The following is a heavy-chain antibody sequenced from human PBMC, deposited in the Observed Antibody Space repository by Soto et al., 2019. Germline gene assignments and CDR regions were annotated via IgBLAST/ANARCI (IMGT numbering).Heavy chain of an antibody. CDR1: AHSFTSYW. Sequence: PGETLKISCKGSAHSFTSYWGGWVRQMPGKGLEWMGIIYPGDSDTRYSPSFQGQVTISADKSISTAYLQWSSLKASDTAMYYCASGYDDYYYGMDVWGQGTTVTVSS. CDR2: IYPGDSDT. D-gene: IGHD5-12*01. V-gene: IGHV5-51*01. CDR3: ASGYDDYYYGMDV. J-gene: IGHJ6*02.